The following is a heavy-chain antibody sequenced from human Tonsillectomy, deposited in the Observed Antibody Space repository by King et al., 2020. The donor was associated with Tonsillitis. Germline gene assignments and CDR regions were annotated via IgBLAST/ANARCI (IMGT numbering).Heavy chain of an antibody. D-gene: IGHD1-26*01. CDR3: ARSVSGSFDY. CDR1: GGSISSSDHY. Sequence: QLQESGPGVVKPSETLSLTCTVSGGSISSSDHYWAWIRQPPGKGLEWIGYMYYSGTIFYNPSLKSRITISGGTSENQFSQKLSSVAAADTAVYFCARSVSGSFDYWGQGALVTVSS. J-gene: IGHJ4*02. CDR2: MYYSGTI. V-gene: IGHV4-39*01.